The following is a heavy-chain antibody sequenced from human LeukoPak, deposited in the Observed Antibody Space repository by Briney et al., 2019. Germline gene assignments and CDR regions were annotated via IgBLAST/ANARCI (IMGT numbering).Heavy chain of an antibody. CDR1: GYTFIGYS. D-gene: IGHD5-12*01. CDR2: INPNSGGT. Sequence: ASVKVSCKASGYTFIGYSMHWVRQAPGQGLEWMGWINPNSGGTNYAQKFQGRVTMTRDTSISTAYMELSRLRSDDTAVYYCALIVAGPNYFDYWGQGTLVTVSS. J-gene: IGHJ4*02. V-gene: IGHV1-2*02. CDR3: ALIVAGPNYFDY.